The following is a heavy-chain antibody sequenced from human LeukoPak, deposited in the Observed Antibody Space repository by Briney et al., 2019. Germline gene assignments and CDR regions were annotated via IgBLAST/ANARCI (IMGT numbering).Heavy chain of an antibody. CDR1: GFTFSSYS. J-gene: IGHJ4*02. CDR2: ISSSSSYI. D-gene: IGHD3-9*01. Sequence: GGSLRLSCAASGFTFSSYSMNWVRQALGKGLEWVSSISSSSSYIYYADSVKGRFTISRDNAENSLYLQMNSLRVEDTDVYYCARDEYDILTGYYPVDYWGQGTLVTVSS. CDR3: ARDEYDILTGYYPVDY. V-gene: IGHV3-21*01.